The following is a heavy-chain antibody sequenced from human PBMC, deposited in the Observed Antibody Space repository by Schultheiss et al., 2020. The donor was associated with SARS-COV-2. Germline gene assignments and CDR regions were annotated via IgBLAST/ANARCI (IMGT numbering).Heavy chain of an antibody. CDR3: ARDWAVAAAGKGVDY. V-gene: IGHV3-33*01. J-gene: IGHJ4*02. CDR2: IWYDGSNK. D-gene: IGHD6-13*01. CDR1: GFTFSSYG. Sequence: GGSLRLSCAASGFTFSSYGMHWVRQAPGKGLEWVAVIWYDGSNKYYADSVKGRFTISRDNSKNTLYLQMNSLRAEDTAVYYCARDWAVAAAGKGVDYWGQGTLVTVSS.